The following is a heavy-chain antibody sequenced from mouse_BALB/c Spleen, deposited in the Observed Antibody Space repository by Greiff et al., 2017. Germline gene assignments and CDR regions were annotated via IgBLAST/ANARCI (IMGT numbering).Heavy chain of an antibody. D-gene: IGHD1-1*01. CDR2: ISSGGST. CDR3: ALLREDAMDY. Sequence: EVMLVESGGGLVKPGGSLKLSCAASGFTFSSYAMSWVRQTPEKRLEWVASISSGGSTYYPDSVKGRFTISRDNARNILYLQMSSLRSEDTAMYYCALLREDAMDYWGQGTSVTVSS. CDR1: GFTFSSYA. V-gene: IGHV5-6-5*01. J-gene: IGHJ4*01.